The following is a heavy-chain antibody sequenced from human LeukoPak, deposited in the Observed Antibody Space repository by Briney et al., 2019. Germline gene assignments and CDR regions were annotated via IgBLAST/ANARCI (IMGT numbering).Heavy chain of an antibody. V-gene: IGHV4-61*02. CDR2: IYTSGST. J-gene: IGHJ4*02. CDR3: ARDYYGSGSDY. Sequence: SQTLSLTCTVSGGSISSGSYYWSWIRQPAGKGLEWIGRIYTSGSTNYNPSLKSRVTISVDTSKNQFSLKLSSVTAADTAVYYCARDYYGSGSDYWGQGTLVTVSS. D-gene: IGHD3-10*01. CDR1: GGSISSGSYY.